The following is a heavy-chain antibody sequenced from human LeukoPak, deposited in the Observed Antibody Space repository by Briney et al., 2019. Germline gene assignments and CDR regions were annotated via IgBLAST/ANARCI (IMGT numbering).Heavy chain of an antibody. J-gene: IGHJ4*02. D-gene: IGHD2-15*01. CDR2: IIPILGTV. Sequence: SVKVSCKASGGTFSSYAFSWVRQAPGQGLEWMGGIIPILGTVNYARKFQGRVTITAGESTSTAYMELSSLRPEDTAVYYCARDPYCSGSSCSIPYFDYWGQGTLVTVSS. CDR1: GGTFSSYA. V-gene: IGHV1-69*13. CDR3: ARDPYCSGSSCSIPYFDY.